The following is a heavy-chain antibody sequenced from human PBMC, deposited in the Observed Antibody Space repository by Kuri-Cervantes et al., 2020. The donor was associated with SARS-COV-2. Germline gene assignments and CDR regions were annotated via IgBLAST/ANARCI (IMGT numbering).Heavy chain of an antibody. V-gene: IGHV5-51*01. D-gene: IGHD6-13*01. CDR3: ARQPAVGSSSRGGMDV. CDR1: GDSFAGYW. Sequence: GESLKISCKKSGDSFAGYWVDWVRQMPGKGLEWLGIIYLGDSYTNYSPSFQCHVTISADKSISTAYLQWSSLKASDTAMYYRARQPAVGSSSRGGMDVWAQGTTVTVSS. J-gene: IGHJ6*02. CDR2: IYLGDSYT.